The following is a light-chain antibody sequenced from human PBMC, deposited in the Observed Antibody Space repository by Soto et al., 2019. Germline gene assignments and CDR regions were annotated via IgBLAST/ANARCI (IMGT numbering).Light chain of an antibody. CDR3: SSFTTSTTLYV. Sequence: QSVLTQPASVSGSPGQSITISSPGTSSDIGGYNYVSWYQQHPGKVPKLIIFEVSTRPSGASNRFSGSKSGNTASLTISGLQADDEADYYCSSFTTSTTLYVFGTGTKVTVL. J-gene: IGLJ1*01. V-gene: IGLV2-14*01. CDR2: EVS. CDR1: SSDIGGYNY.